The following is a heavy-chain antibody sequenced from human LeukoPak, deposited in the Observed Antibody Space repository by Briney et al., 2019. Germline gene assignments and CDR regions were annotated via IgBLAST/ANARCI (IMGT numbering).Heavy chain of an antibody. CDR2: ISYDGSNK. D-gene: IGHD5-24*01. CDR1: GFTFSSYA. V-gene: IGHV3-30-3*01. Sequence: GGSLRLSCAASGFTFSSYAMHWVRQAPGKGLKWVAVISYDGSNKYYADSVKGRFTISRDNSKNTLYLQMNSLRAEDTAVYYCARVEMATTSFDYWGQGTLVTVSS. CDR3: ARVEMATTSFDY. J-gene: IGHJ4*02.